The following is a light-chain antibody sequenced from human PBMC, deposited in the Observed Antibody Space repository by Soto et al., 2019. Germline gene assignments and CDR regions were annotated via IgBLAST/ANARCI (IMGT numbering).Light chain of an antibody. CDR2: WAS. V-gene: IGKV4-1*01. CDR3: QQYYSTPPYT. Sequence: DIVMTQSPDSLAVSLGERATINCKSSQSVLYSSNNKNYLAWYQQKPGQPPKLLIYWASTRESGVPDRFSGSGSGTDFTLTISSLRAEDVAVYYCQQYYSTPPYTFGQGTKLDIK. CDR1: QSVLYSSNNKNY. J-gene: IGKJ2*01.